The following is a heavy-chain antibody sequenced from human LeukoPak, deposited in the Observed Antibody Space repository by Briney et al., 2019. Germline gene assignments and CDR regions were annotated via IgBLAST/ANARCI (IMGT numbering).Heavy chain of an antibody. Sequence: SVKVSCKASGGAFSSYAISWVRQAPGQGLEWMGGIIPIFGTANYAQKFQGRVTLTADQSTNTAYMELSSLRAEDTAVYYCARVLRYCPTGSCSDSWGQGTLVTVSS. J-gene: IGHJ4*02. V-gene: IGHV1-69*13. CDR1: GGAFSSYA. CDR2: IIPIFGTA. CDR3: ARVLRYCPTGSCSDS. D-gene: IGHD2-2*01.